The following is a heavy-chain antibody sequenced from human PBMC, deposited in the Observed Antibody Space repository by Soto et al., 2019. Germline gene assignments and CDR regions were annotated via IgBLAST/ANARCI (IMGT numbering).Heavy chain of an antibody. CDR1: GFTFSSYG. J-gene: IGHJ4*02. V-gene: IGHV3-30*03. Sequence: GGSLRLSCAASGFTFSSYGMHWVRQAPGKGLEWVAVISYDGSNKYYADSVKGRFTISRDNSKNTLYLQMNSLRAEDTAVYYCAILPGYSTYKQFAYWGQGTLVTVSS. CDR3: AILPGYSTYKQFAY. CDR2: ISYDGSNK. D-gene: IGHD4-4*01.